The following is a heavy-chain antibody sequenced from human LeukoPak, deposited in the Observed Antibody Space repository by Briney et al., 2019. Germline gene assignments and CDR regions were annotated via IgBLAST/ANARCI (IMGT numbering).Heavy chain of an antibody. CDR3: ARGSLDYGDYDYYYYYMDV. D-gene: IGHD4-17*01. J-gene: IGHJ6*03. Sequence: SETLSLTCAVYGGSFSGYYWSWIRQPPGKGLEWIGEINHSGSTNYNPSLKSRVTISVDTSKNQSSLKLSSVTAADTAVYYCARGSLDYGDYDYYYYYMDVWGKGTTVTVSS. CDR2: INHSGST. CDR1: GGSFSGYY. V-gene: IGHV4-34*01.